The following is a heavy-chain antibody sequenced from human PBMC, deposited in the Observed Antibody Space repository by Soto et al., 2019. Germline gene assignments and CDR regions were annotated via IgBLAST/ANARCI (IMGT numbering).Heavy chain of an antibody. CDR1: GGKFISYS. V-gene: IGHV3-21*01. D-gene: IGHD6-25*01. Sequence: GSLILCCASSGGKFISYSVNWVRQDPGKGLEWVSSISSSSSYIYYADSVKGRFTISRDNAKNSLYLQMNSLRAEDTAVYYCASVLAATGGGWFDPWGQGTLVTVSS. CDR2: ISSSSSYI. CDR3: ASVLAATGGGWFDP. J-gene: IGHJ5*02.